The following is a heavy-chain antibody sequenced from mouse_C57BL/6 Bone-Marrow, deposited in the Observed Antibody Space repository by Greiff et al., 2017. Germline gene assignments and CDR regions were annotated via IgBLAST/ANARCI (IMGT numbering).Heavy chain of an antibody. D-gene: IGHD2-5*01. CDR2: IWSGGST. Sequence: VQLQQSGPGLVQPSQSLSITCTVSGFSFTSYGVHWVRQSPGKVLEWLGVIWSGGSTDSNAAFISSLRISKDNSKSQVFFKMNSLQADDTAIYYCARKGYYSKGWFAYWGQGTLVTVSA. CDR1: GFSFTSYG. V-gene: IGHV2-2*01. CDR3: ARKGYYSKGWFAY. J-gene: IGHJ3*01.